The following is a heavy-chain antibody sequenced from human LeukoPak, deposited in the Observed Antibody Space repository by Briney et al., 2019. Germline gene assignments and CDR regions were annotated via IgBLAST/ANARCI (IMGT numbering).Heavy chain of an antibody. Sequence: GGSLRLSCAASGFTFDYYWMHWVRQAPGKGLMWVSRINTDGSNTHYADSVKGRYTISRDNAKNTLYLRMNGLRVEDTAVYYCVVWGEDRSGHRFDFWGQGTLVTVSS. CDR2: INTDGSNT. CDR3: VVWGEDRSGHRFDF. V-gene: IGHV3-74*01. J-gene: IGHJ4*02. D-gene: IGHD3-22*01. CDR1: GFTFDYYW.